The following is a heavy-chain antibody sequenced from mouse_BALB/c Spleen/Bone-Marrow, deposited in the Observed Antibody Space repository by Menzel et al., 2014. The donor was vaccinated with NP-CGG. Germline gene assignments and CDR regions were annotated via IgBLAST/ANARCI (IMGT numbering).Heavy chain of an antibody. J-gene: IGHJ2*01. V-gene: IGHV5-17*02. D-gene: IGHD1-1*01. CDR2: ISSGSSTI. CDR3: ARSGSSSGYFEY. CDR1: GFTFSSFA. Sequence: EVKLMESGGGLVQPGGSRKLSCAASGFTFSSFAMHWVRQAPEKGLEWVAYISSGSSTIYYAETVMGRFTISRDNPKNTLFLQMTSLRSEDTAMYYCARSGSSSGYFEYWGQGPTLKVSS.